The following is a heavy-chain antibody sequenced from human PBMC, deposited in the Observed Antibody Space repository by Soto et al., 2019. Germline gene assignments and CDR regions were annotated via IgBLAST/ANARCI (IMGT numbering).Heavy chain of an antibody. Sequence: GGSLRLSCAASGFTFSSYAMSWVRQAPGKGLEWVSAISGSGGSTYYADSVKGRFTISRDNSKNTLYLQMNSLRAEDTAVYYCAKVPYYYDSSGYYYYPPYYFDYWGQGTLVTVSS. V-gene: IGHV3-23*01. CDR1: GFTFSSYA. D-gene: IGHD3-22*01. CDR2: ISGSGGST. CDR3: AKVPYYYDSSGYYYYPPYYFDY. J-gene: IGHJ4*02.